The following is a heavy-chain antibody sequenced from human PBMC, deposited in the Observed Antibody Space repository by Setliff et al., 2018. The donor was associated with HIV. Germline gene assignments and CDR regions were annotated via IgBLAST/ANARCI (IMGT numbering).Heavy chain of an antibody. Sequence: ASVKVSCKASGYTFTGYYVHWVRQAPGQGLEWMRWINPNSGGTNYAQKFQGRVTMTRDTSISTAYMELSRLRSDDTAVYYCARGADYYDSSGYRGGGLYYMDVWGKGTTVTVSS. CDR2: INPNSGGT. CDR1: GYTFTGYY. J-gene: IGHJ6*03. CDR3: ARGADYYDSSGYRGGGLYYMDV. D-gene: IGHD3-22*01. V-gene: IGHV1-2*02.